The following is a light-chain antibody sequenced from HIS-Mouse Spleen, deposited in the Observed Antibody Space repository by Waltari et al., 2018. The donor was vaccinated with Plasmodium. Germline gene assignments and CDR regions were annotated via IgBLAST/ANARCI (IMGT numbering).Light chain of an antibody. CDR3: CSYAGSSTNWV. CDR2: EGS. Sequence: QSALTQPASVSGSPGQSITISCTGTSSDVGSYNLVSWYQQHPGKAPKLRIYEGSKRPSGVSNRFSGSKSGNTASLTISVLQAEDEADYYCCSYAGSSTNWVFGGGTKLTVL. CDR1: SSDVGSYNL. J-gene: IGLJ3*02. V-gene: IGLV2-23*01.